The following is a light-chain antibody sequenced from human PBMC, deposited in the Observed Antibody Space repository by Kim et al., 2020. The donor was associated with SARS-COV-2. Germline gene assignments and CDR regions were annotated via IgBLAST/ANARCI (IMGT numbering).Light chain of an antibody. CDR1: SSNIGSNY. CDR3: AAWDDSLSGYV. CDR2: KNN. Sequence: GQRVTISCSGSSSNIGSNYVYWYQQLPGTAPKLLIYKNNQRPSGVPDRFSGSKSGTSASLAISGLRSEDEADYYCAAWDDSLSGYVFGTGTKVTVL. V-gene: IGLV1-47*01. J-gene: IGLJ1*01.